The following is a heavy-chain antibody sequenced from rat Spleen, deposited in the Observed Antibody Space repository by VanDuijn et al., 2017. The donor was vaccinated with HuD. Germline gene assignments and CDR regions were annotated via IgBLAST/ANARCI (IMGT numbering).Heavy chain of an antibody. J-gene: IGHJ4*01. CDR1: GFTFNKFW. Sequence: EVQLVESGGGLVQPGRSLKLSCVASGFTFNKFWMTWIRQAPGKGLEWVSSINPESSSTCYSDSVKGRFTISRDNAENTLYLQMDSLRSEDTATYYCTTCTIVGVLDACGQGTSVTVSS. V-gene: IGHV5-31*01. CDR3: TTCTIVGVLDA. D-gene: IGHD3-2*01. CDR2: INPESSST.